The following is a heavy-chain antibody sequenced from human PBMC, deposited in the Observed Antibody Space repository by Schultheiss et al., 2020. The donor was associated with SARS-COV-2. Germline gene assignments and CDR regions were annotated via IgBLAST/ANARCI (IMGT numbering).Heavy chain of an antibody. J-gene: IGHJ4*02. CDR2: IWYDGSNK. CDR1: GFTFSSYG. CDR3: ARDLGELQSFWAFDY. Sequence: GGSLRLSCAASGFTFSSYGMHWVRQAPGKGLEWVAVIWYDGSNKYYADSVKGRFVISRDNSRNTLYLQMSSLRVEDTAVYYCARDLGELQSFWAFDYWGQGTLVTVPQ. D-gene: IGHD1-7*01. V-gene: IGHV3-33*08.